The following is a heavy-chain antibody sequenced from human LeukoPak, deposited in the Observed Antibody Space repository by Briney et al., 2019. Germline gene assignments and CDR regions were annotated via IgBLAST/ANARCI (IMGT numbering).Heavy chain of an antibody. CDR1: GYTFTSYY. V-gene: IGHV1-46*01. CDR2: INPSGGST. CDR3: ARVLSSGWAHYYYYYYMDV. Sequence: ASVKVSCKASGYTFTSYYMHWVRQAPGQGLEWMGIINPSGGSTSYAQKFQGRVTMTRDMSTSTVYMELSSLRSDDTAVYYCARVLSSGWAHYYYYYYMDVWGKGTTVTVSS. J-gene: IGHJ6*03. D-gene: IGHD6-19*01.